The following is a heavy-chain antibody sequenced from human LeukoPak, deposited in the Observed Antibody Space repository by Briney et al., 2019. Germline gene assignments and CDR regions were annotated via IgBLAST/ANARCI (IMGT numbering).Heavy chain of an antibody. CDR2: VIHGGST. D-gene: IGHD5-18*01. CDR3: ARGGYSYGYLYYYYYMDV. J-gene: IGHJ6*03. CDR1: GGSFSGHS. V-gene: IGHV4-34*01. Sequence: PETPSLTCAVYGGSFSGHSWSWIRQPPGKGLEWIGEVIHGGSTNYNPSLKSRVIISLDTSKNQFSLKLSSVTAADTAVYYCARGGYSYGYLYYYYYMDVWGKGTTVTVSS.